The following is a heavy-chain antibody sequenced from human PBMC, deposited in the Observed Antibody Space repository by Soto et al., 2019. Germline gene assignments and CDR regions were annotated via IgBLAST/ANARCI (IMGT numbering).Heavy chain of an antibody. CDR1: VDTVSSNLAA. J-gene: IGHJ6*02. D-gene: IGHD5-12*01. CDR2: TYYRTRWYN. CDR3: AAATRGYLYYGLDV. V-gene: IGHV6-1*01. Sequence: SQTLSLTCVMSVDTVSSNLAAWNWIRQSPSRGLEWLGRTYYRTRWYNDYAVSVKGRITINPDPSRNQFYLQVNSVTSEDTAVYYCAAATRGYLYYGLDVWGQGTTVTVSS.